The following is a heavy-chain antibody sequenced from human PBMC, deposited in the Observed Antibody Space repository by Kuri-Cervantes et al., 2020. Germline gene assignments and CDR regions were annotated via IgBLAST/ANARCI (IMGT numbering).Heavy chain of an antibody. J-gene: IGHJ4*02. CDR2: IKQDGSQN. V-gene: IGHV3-7*01. CDR3: ARQLFDSSGYRPLDW. D-gene: IGHD3-22*01. Sequence: GGSLRLSCAASGFIFKSHWMSWVRQAPGKGLEWVANIKQDGSQNFYGDSVEGRFAISRDNARNALYLDMNGLRAEDTAVYYCARQLFDSSGYRPLDWWGQGTLVTVSS. CDR1: GFIFKSHW.